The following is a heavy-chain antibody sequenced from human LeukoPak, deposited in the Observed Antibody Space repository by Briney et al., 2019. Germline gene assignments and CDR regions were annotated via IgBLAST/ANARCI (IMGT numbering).Heavy chain of an antibody. D-gene: IGHD3-22*01. Sequence: SETLSLTCTVSGGSISSGGYYWSWIRQHPGKGLEWIGYIYYSGSTYYNPSLKSRVTISVGTSKNQFSLKLSSVTAADTAVYYCARDDSSGYYYAFDIWGQGTMVTVSS. J-gene: IGHJ3*02. V-gene: IGHV4-31*03. CDR1: GGSISSGGYY. CDR3: ARDDSSGYYYAFDI. CDR2: IYYSGST.